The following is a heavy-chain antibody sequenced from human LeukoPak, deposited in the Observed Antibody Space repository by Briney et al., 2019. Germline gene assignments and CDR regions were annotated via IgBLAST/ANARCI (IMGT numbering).Heavy chain of an antibody. D-gene: IGHD2-15*01. Sequence: SGPTLVKPTQTLRLTCTFSGFSFSSGGVGVGWIRQPPGKALEWGGVIYENEEKLYSSSLQNRLSITKDTYRNQVVLTMANMDPVDTATYYCAHRHRGVASDIWGQGTMVTVSS. V-gene: IGHV2-5*01. J-gene: IGHJ3*02. CDR2: IYENEEK. CDR3: AHRHRGVASDI. CDR1: GFSFSSGGVG.